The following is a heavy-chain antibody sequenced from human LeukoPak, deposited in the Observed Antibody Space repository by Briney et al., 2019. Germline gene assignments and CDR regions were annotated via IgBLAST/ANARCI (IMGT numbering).Heavy chain of an antibody. D-gene: IGHD5-24*01. Sequence: PGGSLRLSCSSSGFTVTSKYMSWVRQAPGKGLEWVSVVYSGGRTSYADSVKGRFTISRDNSKNTLYLQMNSLRVEDTAVYYCARDITEMATIGEIWGQGTLVTVSS. CDR3: ARDITEMATIGEI. J-gene: IGHJ4*02. V-gene: IGHV3-53*01. CDR1: GFTVTSKY. CDR2: VYSGGRT.